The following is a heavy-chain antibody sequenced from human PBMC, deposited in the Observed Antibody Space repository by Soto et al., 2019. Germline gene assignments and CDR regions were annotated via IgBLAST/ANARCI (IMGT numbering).Heavy chain of an antibody. CDR2: ISYDGSNK. D-gene: IGHD6-19*01. Sequence: GGSLRLSCAASGFTFISYAMHWVRQAPGKGLEWVAVISYDGSNKYYADSVKGRFTISRDNSKNTLYLQMNSLRAEDTAVYYCARRCIAVAGYYYYGMDVWGQGTTVTVSS. CDR3: ARRCIAVAGYYYYGMDV. CDR1: GFTFISYA. J-gene: IGHJ6*02. V-gene: IGHV3-30-3*01.